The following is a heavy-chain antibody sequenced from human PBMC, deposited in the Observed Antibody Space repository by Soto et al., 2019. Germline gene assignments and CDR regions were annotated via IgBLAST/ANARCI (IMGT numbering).Heavy chain of an antibody. V-gene: IGHV1-2*04. Sequence: QVQLVQSGAEVKKPGASVKVSCKASGYTFTGYYMHWVRQAPGQGLEWRGWINPNSGGTTYAQKFQGWVTMTRETSISTAYMELSRLRSDDTAVYYCARDRGQWLDLGPRNWFDPWGQGNLVTVSS. CDR3: ARDRGQWLDLGPRNWFDP. CDR2: INPNSGGT. J-gene: IGHJ5*02. CDR1: GYTFTGYY. D-gene: IGHD6-19*01.